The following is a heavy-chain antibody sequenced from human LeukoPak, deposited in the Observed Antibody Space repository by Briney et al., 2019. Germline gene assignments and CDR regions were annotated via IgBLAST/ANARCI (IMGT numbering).Heavy chain of an antibody. CDR3: ARGPYYDY. CDR2: INWNGGST. J-gene: IGHJ4*02. CDR1: GFTVSSNY. V-gene: IGHV3-20*01. Sequence: PGGSLRLSCAASGFTVSSNYMSWVRQAPGKGLEWVSGINWNGGSTGYADSVKGRFTISRDNAKNSLYLQMNSLRAEDTALYHCARGPYYDYWGQGTLVTVSS. D-gene: IGHD3-10*01.